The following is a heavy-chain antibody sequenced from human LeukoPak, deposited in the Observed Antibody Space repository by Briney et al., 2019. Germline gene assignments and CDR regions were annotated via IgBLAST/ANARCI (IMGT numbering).Heavy chain of an antibody. V-gene: IGHV1-46*01. Sequence: ASVKVSCKASGYTFTSYYMHWVRQAPGQGLEWMGIINPSGGSTSYAQKFQGRVTMTRDTSISTAYMELSRLRSDDTAVYYCARDELRYFDWLLSPPYYYYGMDVWGQGTTVTVSS. D-gene: IGHD3-9*01. CDR1: GYTFTSYY. CDR3: ARDELRYFDWLLSPPYYYYGMDV. CDR2: INPSGGST. J-gene: IGHJ6*02.